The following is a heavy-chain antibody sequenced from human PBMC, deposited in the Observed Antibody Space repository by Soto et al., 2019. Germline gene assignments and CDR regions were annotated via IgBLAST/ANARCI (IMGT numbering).Heavy chain of an antibody. CDR3: ARDDTTGLFDF. J-gene: IGHJ4*02. Sequence: SETLSLTCSVSTGSMRTYYWTWIRQSPGKGLEWIGQISHTGRTKYNPSLESRVTISVDTSRKQFSLKLTSVTAADTALYYCARDDTTGLFDFWGQGTLVNVSS. D-gene: IGHD4-17*01. CDR1: TGSMRTYY. CDR2: ISHTGRT. V-gene: IGHV4-59*01.